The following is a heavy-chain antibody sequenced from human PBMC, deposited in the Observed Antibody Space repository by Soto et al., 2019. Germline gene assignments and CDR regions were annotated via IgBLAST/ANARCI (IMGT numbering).Heavy chain of an antibody. CDR3: CYSSGWYAEKFDS. D-gene: IGHD6-19*01. J-gene: IGHJ4*02. Sequence: SETLSLTCTVSGGSISSYYWSWVRQPAGKGLEWIGRVYTSGSTIYNPSLKSRVTVSLDTSKNQFSLKLTSVTAADTAVYYCCYSSGWYAEKFDSWGQGTLVTVSS. CDR2: VYTSGST. V-gene: IGHV4-4*07. CDR1: GGSISSYY.